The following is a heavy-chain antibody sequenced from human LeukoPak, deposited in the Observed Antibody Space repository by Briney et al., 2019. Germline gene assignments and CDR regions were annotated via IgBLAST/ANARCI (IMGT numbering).Heavy chain of an antibody. Sequence: SETLSLTCTVSGGPISSYYWSWNRQPPGKGLEWIGYIYYSGSTNYNPSLKSRVTISVDTSKNQFSLKLSSVTAADTAVYYCARRRGHWGFYGDYYYGMDVWGQGTTVTVSS. V-gene: IGHV4-59*08. CDR2: IYYSGST. D-gene: IGHD4-17*01. J-gene: IGHJ6*02. CDR3: ARRRGHWGFYGDYYYGMDV. CDR1: GGPISSYY.